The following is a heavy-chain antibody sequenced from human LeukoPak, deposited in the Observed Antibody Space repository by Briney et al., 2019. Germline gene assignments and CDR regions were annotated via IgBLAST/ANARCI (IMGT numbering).Heavy chain of an antibody. CDR3: ARLTRLSTSPDRYYLDY. CDR2: IYTSGGT. Sequence: PSETLSLTCAVYGGSFSGYNWSWIRQPPGKGLEWIEYIYTSGGTNYIPSLKGRVTISIDTSKNQFSLKLSSVTAADSAVYYCARLTRLSTSPDRYYLDYWGQGTLVTVSS. V-gene: IGHV4-4*09. J-gene: IGHJ4*02. D-gene: IGHD6-6*01. CDR1: GGSFSGYN.